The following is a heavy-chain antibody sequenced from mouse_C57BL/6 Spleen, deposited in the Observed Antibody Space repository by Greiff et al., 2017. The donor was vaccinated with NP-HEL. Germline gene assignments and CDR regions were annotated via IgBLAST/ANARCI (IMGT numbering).Heavy chain of an antibody. V-gene: IGHV1-53*01. Sequence: VQLQQPGTELVKPGASVKLSCKASGYTFTSYWMHWVKQRPGHGLEWIENINPSHGGTTYNEKFKSKATLTVDKSSSTAYMQLSSLTSEDAAVYYCARGEGLRRYFDVWGTGTTVTVSS. D-gene: IGHD2-4*01. CDR2: INPSHGGT. CDR1: GYTFTSYW. CDR3: ARGEGLRRYFDV. J-gene: IGHJ1*03.